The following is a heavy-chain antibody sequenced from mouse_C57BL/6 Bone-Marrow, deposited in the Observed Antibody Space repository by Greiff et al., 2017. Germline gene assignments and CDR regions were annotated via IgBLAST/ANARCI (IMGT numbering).Heavy chain of an antibody. D-gene: IGHD1-1*01. J-gene: IGHJ2*01. CDR3: ARNLFITTLVATWDFDY. CDR1: GYTFTDYY. Sequence: EVQLQQSGPELVKPGASVKISCKASGYTFTDYYMNWVKQSHGKSLEWIGDINPNNGGTSYNQKFKGKATLTVDKSSSTAYMELRSLTSEDSSVYYCARNLFITTLVATWDFDYWGQGTTLTVSS. CDR2: INPNNGGT. V-gene: IGHV1-26*01.